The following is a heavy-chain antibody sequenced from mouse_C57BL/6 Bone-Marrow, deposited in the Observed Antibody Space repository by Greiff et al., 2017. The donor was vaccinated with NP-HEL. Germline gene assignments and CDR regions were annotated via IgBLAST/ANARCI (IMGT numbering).Heavy chain of an antibody. D-gene: IGHD3-2*02. J-gene: IGHJ3*01. V-gene: IGHV1-53*01. CDR3: ARGAAQARFAY. Sequence: VQLQQPGTELVKPGASVKLSCKASGYTFTSYWMHWVKQRPGQGLEWIGNINPSNGGTNYNEKFKRKATLTVDKSYSTAYMQRSSLTSEDSAVYYCARGAAQARFAYWGQGTLVTVSA. CDR1: GYTFTSYW. CDR2: INPSNGGT.